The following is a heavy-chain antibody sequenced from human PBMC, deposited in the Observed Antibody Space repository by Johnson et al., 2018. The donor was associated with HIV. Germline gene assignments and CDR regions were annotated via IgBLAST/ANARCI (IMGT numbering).Heavy chain of an antibody. D-gene: IGHD1-1*01. Sequence: QVQLVESGGGVVQPWRSLRLSCAASGFTFSDYYMSWIRQAPGKGLEWVSYICSSGSTIYYADSVKGRFTISRDNAKNSLYLQMNSLRAEYTAVYYCARELEPTAFDIWGQGTMVTVSS. CDR2: ICSSGSTI. CDR1: GFTFSDYY. CDR3: ARELEPTAFDI. V-gene: IGHV3-11*04. J-gene: IGHJ3*02.